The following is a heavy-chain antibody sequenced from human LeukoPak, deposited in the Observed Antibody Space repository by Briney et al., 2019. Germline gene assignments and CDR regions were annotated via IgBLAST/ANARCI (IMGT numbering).Heavy chain of an antibody. CDR1: GFTFSSYW. J-gene: IGHJ6*02. V-gene: IGHV3-7*03. D-gene: IGHD5/OR15-5a*01. CDR3: AKTPGVFPPFYFYGNDV. Sequence: PGGSLRLSCAASGFTFSSYWMSWVRQAPGKGLEWVANIKQDGSEKYYVDSVKGRFTISRDNAKNSLYLQMNSLRAEDTAVYYCAKTPGVFPPFYFYGNDVWGQGTTVTVSS. CDR2: IKQDGSEK.